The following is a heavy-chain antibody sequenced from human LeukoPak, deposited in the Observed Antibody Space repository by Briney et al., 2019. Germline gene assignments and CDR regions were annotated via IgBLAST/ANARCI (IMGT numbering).Heavy chain of an antibody. CDR3: ASAMTTVVTETYYFDY. V-gene: IGHV1-69*01. Sequence: SVKVSCKASGGTFSSYAISWVRQAPGQGLEWMGGIIPIFGTANYAQKFQGRVTITADESTSTAYMELSSLRSEDTAVYYCASAMTTVVTETYYFDYWGQGTLVTVSS. J-gene: IGHJ4*02. CDR1: GGTFSSYA. CDR2: IIPIFGTA. D-gene: IGHD4-23*01.